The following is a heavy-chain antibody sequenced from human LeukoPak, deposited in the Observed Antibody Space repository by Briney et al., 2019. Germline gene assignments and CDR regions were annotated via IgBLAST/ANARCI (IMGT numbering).Heavy chain of an antibody. CDR2: INPTTGDT. CDR1: GYSFIGYH. CDR3: ARGYGSGSYYPYDTSPDV. J-gene: IGHJ6*02. D-gene: IGHD3-10*01. V-gene: IGHV1-2*04. Sequence: ASVKVSCKTSGYSFIGYHIHWIRQAPGQGLEWMGWINPTTGDTKSAQKFQGWVTMTSDTSIGTAYMDLNRLKSDDTAVYYCARGYGSGSYYPYDTSPDVWGQGTTVTVSS.